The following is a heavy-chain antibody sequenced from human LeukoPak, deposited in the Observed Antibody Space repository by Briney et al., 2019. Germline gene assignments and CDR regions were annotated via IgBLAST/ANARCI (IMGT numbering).Heavy chain of an antibody. J-gene: IGHJ5*02. V-gene: IGHV1-2*02. Sequence: ASVKVSCKASGYTFTGYYMHWVQQAPGQGLEWMGWINPNSGGTNYAQKFQGRVTMTRDTSISTAYMELSRLRSDDTAVYYCARDRRSLSYSSSWYPWFDPWGQGTLVTVSS. CDR3: ARDRRSLSYSSSWYPWFDP. CDR2: INPNSGGT. D-gene: IGHD6-13*01. CDR1: GYTFTGYY.